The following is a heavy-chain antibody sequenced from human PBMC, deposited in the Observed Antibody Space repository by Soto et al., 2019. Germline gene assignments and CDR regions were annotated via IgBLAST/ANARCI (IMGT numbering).Heavy chain of an antibody. D-gene: IGHD3-10*01. CDR2: LSYAGDT. J-gene: IGHJ6*03. CDR3: AKGPQSASGYYYMDV. CDR1: GFTLSTHA. V-gene: IGHV3-13*01. Sequence: WGSLRLSCAASGFTLSTHAMHWVRQATGKGLEWVAALSYAGDTYYPGSVKGRFTVSRESAKNSLYLQMNSLTAGDTAVYYCAKGPQSASGYYYMDVWGKGTTVTVS.